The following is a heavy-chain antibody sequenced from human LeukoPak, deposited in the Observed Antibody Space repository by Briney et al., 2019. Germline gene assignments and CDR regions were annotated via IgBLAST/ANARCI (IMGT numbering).Heavy chain of an antibody. V-gene: IGHV3-49*04. CDR2: IRSIAYGGTT. Sequence: GGSLRLSGVASGFTFSDYWMSWVRQPPGKGLEGVGFIRSIAYGGTTEYAASVKGRFTISRDDSKSIAYLQMNSLKTEDTAVYYCTRAGVAAAGGHYYYYMDVWGKGTTVTISS. J-gene: IGHJ6*03. CDR3: TRAGVAAAGGHYYYYMDV. D-gene: IGHD6-13*01. CDR1: GFTFSDYW.